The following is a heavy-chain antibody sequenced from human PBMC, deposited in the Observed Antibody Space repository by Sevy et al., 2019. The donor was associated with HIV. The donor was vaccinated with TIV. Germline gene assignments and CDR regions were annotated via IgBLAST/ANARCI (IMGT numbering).Heavy chain of an antibody. D-gene: IGHD2-15*01. J-gene: IGHJ4*02. V-gene: IGHV3-11*06. CDR3: ARDRGYCRGGSCYSSRYFDY. CDR2: ISSSSSYT. Sequence: GGSLRLSCAASGFTFSDYYMSWIRQAPGKGLEWVSYISSSSSYTNHADSVKGRFTISRDNAKNSLYLQMNSLRAEDTAGYYCARDRGYCRGGSCYSSRYFDYWGQGTLVTVSS. CDR1: GFTFSDYY.